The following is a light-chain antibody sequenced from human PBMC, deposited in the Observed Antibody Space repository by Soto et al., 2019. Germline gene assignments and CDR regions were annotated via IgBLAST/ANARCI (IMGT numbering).Light chain of an antibody. CDR1: SSNIGTNT. CDR2: NDN. CDR3: AAWDGSLNVVL. V-gene: IGLV1-44*01. J-gene: IGLJ2*01. Sequence: QSVLTQPSSASGTPGQTVTISCSGTSSNIGTNTVNWYRQLPGTAPKLLIFNDNVRPSGVPGRFSGSRSGTSASLAISGLQSEDEADYYCAAWDGSLNVVLLGGGTQLTVL.